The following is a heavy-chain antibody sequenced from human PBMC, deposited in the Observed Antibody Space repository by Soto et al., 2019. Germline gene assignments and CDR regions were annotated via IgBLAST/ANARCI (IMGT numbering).Heavy chain of an antibody. CDR1: GFTFSSYA. CDR2: ISYDGSNK. V-gene: IGHV3-30-3*01. J-gene: IGHJ3*02. D-gene: IGHD3-16*01. Sequence: ESGGGVVQPGRSLRLSCAASGFTFSSYAMHWVRQAPGKGLEWVAVISYDGSNKYYADSVKGRFTISRDNSKNTLYLQMNSLRAEDTAVYYCARVVGEGAFDIWGQGTMVTVSS. CDR3: ARVVGEGAFDI.